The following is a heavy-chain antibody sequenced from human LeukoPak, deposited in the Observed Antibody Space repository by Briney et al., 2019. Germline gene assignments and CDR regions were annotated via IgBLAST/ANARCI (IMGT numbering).Heavy chain of an antibody. V-gene: IGHV5-10-1*01. CDR3: ARHPQLAAPAIDVDY. J-gene: IGHJ4*02. D-gene: IGHD6-13*01. Sequence: GESLKISCKGSGYSFTSYWISWVRQMPGEGVGWGGRLYPCDSYPNFSTSFQGHVTISADKSISTAYLQWSSLKASDTAMYYFARHPQLAAPAIDVDYWGQGTLVTVSS. CDR2: LYPCDSYP. CDR1: GYSFTSYW.